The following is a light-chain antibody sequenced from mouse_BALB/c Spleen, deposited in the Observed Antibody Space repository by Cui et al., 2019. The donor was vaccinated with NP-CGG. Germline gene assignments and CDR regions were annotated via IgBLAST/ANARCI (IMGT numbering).Light chain of an antibody. Sequence: AVVTQESAPTTSPGETVTLTCRSSTGAVTTSNYANWVQEKPDHLFTGLIGGTNNRPPGVPARFSGSLIGGKAALTITGAQTEDEAIYFCALWYSNHWVFGGGTKLTVL. CDR3: ALWYSNHWV. V-gene: IGLV1*01. CDR1: TGAVTTSNY. CDR2: GTN. J-gene: IGLJ1*01.